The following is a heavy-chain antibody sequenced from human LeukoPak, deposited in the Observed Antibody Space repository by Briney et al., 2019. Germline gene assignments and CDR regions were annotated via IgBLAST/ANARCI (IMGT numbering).Heavy chain of an antibody. D-gene: IGHD6-13*01. CDR1: GFTFGSYA. J-gene: IGHJ3*02. CDR3: ARDTWYSNSWLHAFDI. CDR2: INSNSRTI. V-gene: IGHV3-48*01. Sequence: PGGSLRLSCTASGFTFGSYAMNWFRQAPGKGLEWFSFINSNSRTIYYADSVKGRFTISRDNAKSTLYLQMDSLRAEDTGVYYCARDTWYSNSWLHAFDIWGQGTMVTVSS.